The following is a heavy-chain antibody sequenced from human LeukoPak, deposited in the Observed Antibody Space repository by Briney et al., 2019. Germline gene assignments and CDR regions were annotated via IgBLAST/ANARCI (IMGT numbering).Heavy chain of an antibody. J-gene: IGHJ3*01. Sequence: PSETLSLTCAVSGGSISTNNWWTWVRQPPGKGLEWIGEIHHSGSTDYNPSLKSRVTISPDKSKNQFSLTLTSVTAADTAVYYCARVSVRAFGEVIKNRSAFDLWGQGTMVTVSS. CDR1: GGSISTNNW. D-gene: IGHD3-16*02. V-gene: IGHV4-4*02. CDR2: IHHSGST. CDR3: ARVSVRAFGEVIKNRSAFDL.